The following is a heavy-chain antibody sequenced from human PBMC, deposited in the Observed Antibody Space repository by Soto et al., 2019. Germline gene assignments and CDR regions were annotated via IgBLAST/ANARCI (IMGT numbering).Heavy chain of an antibody. CDR3: ARMVTMGYYYGMDV. CDR1: GGTFSSYA. D-gene: IGHD5-18*01. Sequence: SVKVSCKASGGTFSSYASSWVRQAPGQGLEWMGGIIPIFGTANYAQKFQGRVTITADESTSTAYMELSSLRSEDTAVYYCARMVTMGYYYGMDVWGQGTTVTVSS. J-gene: IGHJ6*02. V-gene: IGHV1-69*13. CDR2: IIPIFGTA.